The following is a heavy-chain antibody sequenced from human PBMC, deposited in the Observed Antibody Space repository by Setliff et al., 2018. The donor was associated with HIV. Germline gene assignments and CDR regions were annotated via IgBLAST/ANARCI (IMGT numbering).Heavy chain of an antibody. V-gene: IGHV4-59*12. Sequence: PSETLSLTCTVSGGSISSYYWSWIRQPPGKGLEWIGNIYYSGSTYYNPSLKSRVTISVDTSKNRFSLRMRSVTAADTAVYYCARVFVDTAVLRVLEYYFDSWGRGTLVTVSS. CDR1: GGSISSYY. CDR3: ARVFVDTAVLRVLEYYFDS. D-gene: IGHD5-18*01. J-gene: IGHJ4*02. CDR2: IYYSGST.